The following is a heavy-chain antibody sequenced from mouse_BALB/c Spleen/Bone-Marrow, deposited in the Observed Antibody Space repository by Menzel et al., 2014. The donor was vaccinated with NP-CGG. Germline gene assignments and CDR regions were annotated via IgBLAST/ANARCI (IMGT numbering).Heavy chain of an antibody. CDR3: TRYDLTKRDFDY. V-gene: IGHV1S82*01. Sequence: QVQLQQAGAELVRPGASVKLSCKASGYSFTSYWMNWVKQRPGQGLEWIGMIHLSDSESRLNQKFKDKATLTVDKSSSTTYMQHSRPPSKDSAVYYSTRYDLTKRDFDYCGQWTLVTVSA. J-gene: IGHJ3*01. D-gene: IGHD1-1*01. CDR1: GYSFTSYW. CDR2: IHLSDSES.